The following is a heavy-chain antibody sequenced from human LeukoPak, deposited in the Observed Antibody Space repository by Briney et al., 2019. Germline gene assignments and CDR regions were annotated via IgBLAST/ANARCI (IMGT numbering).Heavy chain of an antibody. V-gene: IGHV2-70*01. Sequence: SGPALVKPTQTPTLTCTFSGFSLSTSGMCVSWIRQPPGKALEWLALIDWDDDKYYSTSLKTRLTISKDTSKNQVVLTMTNMDPVDTATYYCARVPYSSSWYSFDYWGQGTLVTVSS. CDR2: IDWDDDK. D-gene: IGHD6-13*01. CDR1: GFSLSTSGMC. J-gene: IGHJ4*02. CDR3: ARVPYSSSWYSFDY.